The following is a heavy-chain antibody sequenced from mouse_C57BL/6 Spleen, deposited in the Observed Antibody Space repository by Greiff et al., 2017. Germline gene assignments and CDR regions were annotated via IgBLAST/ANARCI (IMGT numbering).Heavy chain of an antibody. CDR3: TRSYDYDVAWFAY. Sequence: VKLQESGAELVRPGASVTLSCKASGYTFTDYEMHWVKQTPVHGLEWIGAIDPETGGTAYNQKFKGKAILTADKSSSTAYMELRSLTSEDSAVYYCTRSYDYDVAWFAYWGQGTLVTVSA. CDR2: IDPETGGT. V-gene: IGHV1-15*01. CDR1: GYTFTDYE. J-gene: IGHJ3*01. D-gene: IGHD2-4*01.